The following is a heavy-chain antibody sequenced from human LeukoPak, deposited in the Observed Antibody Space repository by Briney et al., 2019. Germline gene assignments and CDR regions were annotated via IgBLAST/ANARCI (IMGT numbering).Heavy chain of an antibody. D-gene: IGHD7-27*01. CDR2: IYTSGST. J-gene: IGHJ4*02. V-gene: IGHV4-61*02. CDR1: GGSISSGSYY. CDR3: ASSNALVWGYFDY. Sequence: SETRSLTCTVSGGSISSGSYYWRWIRQPAGKGLEWIGRIYTSGSTNYNPSLKSRVTISVNTSKNQFSLRLSSVTAADTAVYYCASSNALVWGYFDYWGQGTLVTVSS.